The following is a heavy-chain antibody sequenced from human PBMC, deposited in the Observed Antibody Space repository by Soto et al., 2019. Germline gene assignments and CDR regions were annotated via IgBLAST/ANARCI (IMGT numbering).Heavy chain of an antibody. V-gene: IGHV3-48*04. CDR1: GFTFSSYG. CDR3: AAQPASSGYQY. Sequence: GGSLSLSCAASGFTFSSYGMIWVRQAPGKGLEWAAYISSSGTGIYYPDSVKGRFTISRDNAKNSLYLQVSSLRADDTAVYYCAAQPASSGYQYWGQGTLVTVSS. D-gene: IGHD3-22*01. CDR2: ISSSGTGI. J-gene: IGHJ4*02.